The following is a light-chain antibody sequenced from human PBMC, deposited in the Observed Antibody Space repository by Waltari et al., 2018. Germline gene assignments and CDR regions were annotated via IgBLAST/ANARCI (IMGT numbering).Light chain of an antibody. V-gene: IGKV3-20*01. CDR2: DAS. Sequence: EIVLTQSPDTLSLSPGERGTLSCRASQSVGRSLTWYQQKPGQAPRLLIYDASRRAPGSPDRFSGSGSGTDFSLTISRLEPEDFAVYYCQNYVRLPATFGQGTKVEIK. CDR3: QNYVRLPAT. J-gene: IGKJ1*01. CDR1: QSVGRS.